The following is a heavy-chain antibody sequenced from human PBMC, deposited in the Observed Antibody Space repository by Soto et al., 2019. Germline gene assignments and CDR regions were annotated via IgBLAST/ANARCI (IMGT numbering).Heavy chain of an antibody. Sequence: PSETLSLTCTVSDGSISTSSDYWGWIRQSPGKGLEWIGTIFYTGRTYYNPSLESRVTLSVDTSKNQFSLHLTSVTAADTAVYYCTRHHPHHYDSSGYFDYWGQGTLVTVSS. CDR3: TRHHPHHYDSSGYFDY. J-gene: IGHJ4*02. D-gene: IGHD3-22*01. CDR2: IFYTGRT. V-gene: IGHV4-39*01. CDR1: DGSISTSSDY.